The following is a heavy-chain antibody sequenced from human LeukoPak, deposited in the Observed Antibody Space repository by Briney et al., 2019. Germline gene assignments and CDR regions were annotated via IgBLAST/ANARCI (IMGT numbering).Heavy chain of an antibody. V-gene: IGHV3-66*01. CDR3: ARDAKDVGSYSNYFDY. J-gene: IGHJ4*02. Sequence: GGSLRLSCAASGFTVSSNYMTWVRQTPGKGLEWVSVISSGGSTFYADSVKGRFTISRDNSKNTLFLQMNSLRADDTAVYYCARDAKDVGSYSNYFDYWGQGTLVTVAS. D-gene: IGHD3-10*01. CDR1: GFTVSSNY. CDR2: ISSGGST.